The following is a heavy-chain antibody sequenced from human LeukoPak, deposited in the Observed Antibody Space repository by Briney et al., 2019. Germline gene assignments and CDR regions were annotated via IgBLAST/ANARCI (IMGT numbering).Heavy chain of an antibody. D-gene: IGHD5-18*01. V-gene: IGHV1-18*01. CDR1: GYTFTSYG. J-gene: IGHJ4*02. CDR3: ARDLSSAMATWVDY. Sequence: ASVKVSCKASGYTFTSYGISWVRQAPGQGLEWMGWISAYNGNTNYAQKLQGRVTMTTDTSTSTAYMELWSLRSDDTAVYYCARDLSSAMATWVDYWGQGTLVTVSS. CDR2: ISAYNGNT.